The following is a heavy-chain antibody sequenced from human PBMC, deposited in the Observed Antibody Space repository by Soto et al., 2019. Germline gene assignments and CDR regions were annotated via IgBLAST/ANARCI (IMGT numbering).Heavy chain of an antibody. J-gene: IGHJ6*02. D-gene: IGHD3-10*01. CDR2: IYHSGTT. CDR1: GGSISSDDFF. V-gene: IGHV4-31*03. Sequence: QVQLQESGPGLVKPSETLSLSCNVSGGSISSDDFFWSWVRQHPARSLEWVGYIYHSGTTYYNPSLQRRIATSADTSKNQFPLELRSVTAADTAVYFCARGEDHGSGLSGGMDVWGQGTAVTVS. CDR3: ARGEDHGSGLSGGMDV.